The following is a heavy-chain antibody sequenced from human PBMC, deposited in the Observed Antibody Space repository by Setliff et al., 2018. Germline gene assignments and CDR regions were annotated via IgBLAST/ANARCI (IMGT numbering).Heavy chain of an antibody. Sequence: SETLSLTCNVSGDSINENHWTWIRQPPGKGLEWIGYIYTSGSTNYNPSLKSRVTISVDMSKNQFSLRLNSVTAADTALYYCARSPSSGAYWNPRPFYSDYWARGTLVTVSS. CDR3: ARSPSSGAYWNPRPFYSDY. J-gene: IGHJ4*02. CDR2: IYTSGST. V-gene: IGHV4-4*08. CDR1: GDSINENH. D-gene: IGHD1-26*01.